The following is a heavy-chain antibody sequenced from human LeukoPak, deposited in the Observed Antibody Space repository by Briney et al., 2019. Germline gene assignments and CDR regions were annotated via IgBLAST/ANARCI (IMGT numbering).Heavy chain of an antibody. CDR2: IHKDGSEK. D-gene: IGHD3-10*01. CDR1: GFTFRNYW. V-gene: IGHV3-7*05. CDR3: VRGSSGTVVRGVAWAWFDP. Sequence: GESLKISCVASGFTFRNYWMTWVRQAPGKGLEWVANIHKDGSEKYFVASVRGRFTISRDNAKDSLYLQMSSLRAEDTAVYYCVRGSSGTVVRGVAWAWFDPWGQGTLVTVSS. J-gene: IGHJ5*02.